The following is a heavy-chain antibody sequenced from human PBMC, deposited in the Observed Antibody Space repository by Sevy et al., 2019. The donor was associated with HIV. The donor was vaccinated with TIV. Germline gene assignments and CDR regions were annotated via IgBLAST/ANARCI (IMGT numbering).Heavy chain of an antibody. Sequence: GGSLRLSCAASGFTFSSYAMHWVRQAPGKGLEWVAVISYDGSNKYYADSVKGRFTISRDNSKNTLYLQMNSLRAEDTAVYYCARYLLGYCSGGSGGGLDYWGQGTLVTVSS. CDR1: GFTFSSYA. CDR3: ARYLLGYCSGGSGGGLDY. J-gene: IGHJ4*02. CDR2: ISYDGSNK. D-gene: IGHD2-15*01. V-gene: IGHV3-30-3*01.